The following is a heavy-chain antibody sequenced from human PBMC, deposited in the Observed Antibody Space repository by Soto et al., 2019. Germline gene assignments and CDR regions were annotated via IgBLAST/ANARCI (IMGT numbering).Heavy chain of an antibody. D-gene: IGHD1-1*01. CDR2: IYYSGST. CDR1: GGSISSYY. V-gene: IGHV4-59*08. J-gene: IGHJ4*02. CDR3: ATPYANDVSPFGY. Sequence: SETLSLTCTVSGGSISSYYWSWIRQPPGKGLEWIGYIYYSGSTNYNPSLKSRVTISVDTSKNQFSLKLSSVTAADTAVYYCATPYANDVSPFGYWGQGTLVTVS.